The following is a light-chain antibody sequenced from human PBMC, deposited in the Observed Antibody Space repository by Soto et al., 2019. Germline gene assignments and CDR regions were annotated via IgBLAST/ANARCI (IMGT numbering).Light chain of an antibody. CDR2: VAS. CDR3: QHYNSYSEA. CDR1: QGISSY. J-gene: IGKJ1*01. V-gene: IGKV1-9*01. Sequence: DIQLTQSPSFLSASVGDRVTITCRASQGISSYLAWYQQKPGKAPKLLIYVASTLQSGVPSRFSGSGSGTEFTLTISSLQPDDFATYYCQHYNSYSEAFGQGTKVDNK.